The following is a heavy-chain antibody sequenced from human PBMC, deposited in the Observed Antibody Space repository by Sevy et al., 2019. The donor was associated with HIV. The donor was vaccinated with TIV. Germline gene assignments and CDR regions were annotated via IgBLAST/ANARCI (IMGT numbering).Heavy chain of an antibody. CDR2: ISYDGSNK. J-gene: IGHJ4*02. CDR1: GFTFSSYA. V-gene: IGHV3-30-3*01. D-gene: IGHD3-16*02. Sequence: GGSLRLSCAASGFTFSSYAMHWVRQAPGKGLEWVAVISYDGSNKYYADSVKGRFTISRDNSKNTLYLQMNSLRAEDTAVYYCARDGPGVVWGSYRFHYFDYWDQGTLVTVSS. CDR3: ARDGPGVVWGSYRFHYFDY.